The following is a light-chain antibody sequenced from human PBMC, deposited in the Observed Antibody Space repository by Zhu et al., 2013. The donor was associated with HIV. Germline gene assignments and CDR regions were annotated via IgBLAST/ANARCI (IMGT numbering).Light chain of an antibody. V-gene: IGKV1-12*01. CDR3: QQYGTSYTWT. CDR1: QGISSW. Sequence: DIQMTHSPSSVSASVGDRVTITCRASQGISSWLAWYQQKPGKAPKVLIYDASSLESGVPSRFSGAGYGTDFTLTINRLEPEDSAVYYCQQYGTSYTWTFGQGTKVEIK. CDR2: DAS. J-gene: IGKJ1*01.